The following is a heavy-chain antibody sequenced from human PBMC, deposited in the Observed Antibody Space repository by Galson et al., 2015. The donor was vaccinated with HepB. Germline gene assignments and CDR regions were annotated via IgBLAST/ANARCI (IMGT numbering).Heavy chain of an antibody. CDR2: IIPIFGTA. CDR3: ASDPSPYYLTPV. Sequence: SVKVSCKASGGTFSSYAISWVRQAPGQGLEWMGGIIPIFGTANYAQKFQGRVTITADESTSTAYMELSSLRSEDTAVYYCASDPSPYYLTPVWGQGTLVTVSS. V-gene: IGHV1-69*13. CDR1: GGTFSSYA. J-gene: IGHJ4*02. D-gene: IGHD2/OR15-2a*01.